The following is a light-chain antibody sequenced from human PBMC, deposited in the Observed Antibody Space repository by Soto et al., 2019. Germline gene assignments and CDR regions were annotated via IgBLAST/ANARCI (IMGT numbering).Light chain of an antibody. CDR3: QHYNNWPWT. Sequence: EIVMTQSPATLSVSPGESATLSCRASQSVVSDLAWYQHKPDQTPRLLIYDASTRATGVPAKFSGSGSGTDFTLTINSLQSEDFAVYYCQHYNNWPWTFGQGTKVEI. J-gene: IGKJ1*01. CDR2: DAS. CDR1: QSVVSD. V-gene: IGKV3-15*01.